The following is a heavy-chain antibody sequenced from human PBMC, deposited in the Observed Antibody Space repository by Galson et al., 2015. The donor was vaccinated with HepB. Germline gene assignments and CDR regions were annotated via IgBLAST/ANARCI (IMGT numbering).Heavy chain of an antibody. CDR3: ARLSDPTYSSSWYFFDY. J-gene: IGHJ4*02. Sequence: SCKASGGTFSSYAMHWVRQAPGKGLEWVSSISSSSSYIYYADSVKGRFTISRDNAKNSLYLQMSSLRAEDTAVYYCARLSDPTYSSSWYFFDYWGQGTLVTVSS. V-gene: IGHV3-21*01. CDR2: ISSSSSYI. CDR1: GGTFSSYA. D-gene: IGHD6-13*01.